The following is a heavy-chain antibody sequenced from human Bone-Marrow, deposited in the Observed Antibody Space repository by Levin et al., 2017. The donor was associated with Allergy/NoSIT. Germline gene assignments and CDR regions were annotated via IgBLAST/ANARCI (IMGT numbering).Heavy chain of an antibody. J-gene: IGHJ4*02. V-gene: IGHV3-66*01. D-gene: IGHD5-18*01. Sequence: RAGGSLRLSCAVSGFTVSNNFMTWVRQAPGKGLEWVSLIYSRGNTQYADSVKGRFTISRDNSKNTLYLQMNSLRAEDTAVYYCARKTDTSLYPGDFWGQGTLVTVSS. CDR3: ARKTDTSLYPGDF. CDR2: IYSRGNT. CDR1: GFTVSNNF.